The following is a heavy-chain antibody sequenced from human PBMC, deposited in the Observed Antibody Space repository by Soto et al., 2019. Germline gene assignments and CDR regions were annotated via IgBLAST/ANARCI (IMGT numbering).Heavy chain of an antibody. CDR1: GGSISSGGYY. CDR2: IYYSGST. V-gene: IGHV4-31*03. D-gene: IGHD6-13*01. CDR3: ARGCASSSWLFDY. J-gene: IGHJ4*02. Sequence: SETLSLTCTVSGGSISSGGYYWSWIRQHPGKGLEWIGYIYYSGSTYYNPSLKSRVTISVDTSKNQFSLKLSSVTAADTAVYYCARGCASSSWLFDYRRQGTLVTVSS.